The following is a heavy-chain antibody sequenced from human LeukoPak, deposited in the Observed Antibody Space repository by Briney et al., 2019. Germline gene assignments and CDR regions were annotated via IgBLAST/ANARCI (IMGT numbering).Heavy chain of an antibody. CDR2: IYYSVST. J-gene: IGHJ5*02. V-gene: IGHV4-59*01. CDR1: GVSLSSYY. CDR3: ARSGRPLTYYYGSGSYRNWFDP. Sequence: KPSETLSLTCTVSGVSLSSYYWSWIRQPPGKGLEWIGYIYYSVSTNYNPSLKSRVTISVDTSKNQFSLKLSSVTAADTAVYYCARSGRPLTYYYGSGSYRNWFDPWGQGTLVTVSS. D-gene: IGHD3-10*01.